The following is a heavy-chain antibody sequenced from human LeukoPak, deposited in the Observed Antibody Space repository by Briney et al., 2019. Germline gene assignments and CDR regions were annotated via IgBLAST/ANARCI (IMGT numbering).Heavy chain of an antibody. CDR3: ARGGGNYDGFDP. D-gene: IGHD1-7*01. V-gene: IGHV4-4*07. J-gene: IGHJ5*02. Sequence: SETLSLTCTVSGGSISSYYWSWIRQPAGKGLEWIGRIHTSGTTKYNPSLKSRVTMSVDTAKNQFSLKLSSVTAADTAVYYCARGGGNYDGFDPWGQGTLVTVSS. CDR2: IHTSGTT. CDR1: GGSISSYY.